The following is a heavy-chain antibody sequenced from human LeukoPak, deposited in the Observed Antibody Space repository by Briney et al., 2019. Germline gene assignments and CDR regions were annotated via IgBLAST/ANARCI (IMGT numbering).Heavy chain of an antibody. CDR1: GFTFSSYG. J-gene: IGHJ5*02. CDR3: ARLTVRNGAQARRDNWFDP. CDR2: IWYDGSNK. D-gene: IGHD4/OR15-4a*01. V-gene: IGHV3-33*01. Sequence: GGSLRLSCAASGFTFSSYGMHWVRQAPGKGLEWVAVIWYDGSNKYYADSVKGRFTISRDNSKNTLYLQMNSLRAEDTAVYYCARLTVRNGAQARRDNWFDPWGQGTLVTVSS.